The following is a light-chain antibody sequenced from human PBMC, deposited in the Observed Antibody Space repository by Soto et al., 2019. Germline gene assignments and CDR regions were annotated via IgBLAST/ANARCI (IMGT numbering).Light chain of an antibody. J-gene: IGKJ5*01. CDR2: DAS. Sequence: EIVLTQSPGTLSLSPGERATLSCRASQSVSSSYLAWYQQKPGQATRLLIYDASNRANGIPARFSGSGSGTDFTLTISSLEPEDFAVYYCQQRSNWHPITFGQGTRLEIK. CDR1: QSVSSSY. V-gene: IGKV3D-20*02. CDR3: QQRSNWHPIT.